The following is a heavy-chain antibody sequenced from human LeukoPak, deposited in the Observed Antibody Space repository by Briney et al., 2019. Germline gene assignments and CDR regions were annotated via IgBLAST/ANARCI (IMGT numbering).Heavy chain of an antibody. CDR2: IYYSGST. CDR3: AREYHLTAVAGY. Sequence: PSETLSLTCTVSGASISDAAYYWSWIRQHPGEGLEWIGYIYYSGSTSYNPSLKSRVTISVDTSKNHFSLKLSSVTAADTAVYYCAREYHLTAVAGYWGQGTLVTVSS. V-gene: IGHV4-31*03. J-gene: IGHJ4*02. D-gene: IGHD6-19*01. CDR1: GASISDAAYY.